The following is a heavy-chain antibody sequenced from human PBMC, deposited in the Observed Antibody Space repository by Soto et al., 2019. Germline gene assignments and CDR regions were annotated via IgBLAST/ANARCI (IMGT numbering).Heavy chain of an antibody. V-gene: IGHV3-30*04. CDR1: GFTFSSYA. CDR2: ISYDGSNK. D-gene: IGHD3-22*01. CDR3: ARDLLGYYDSSGYYDY. J-gene: IGHJ4*02. Sequence: LSLTCAASGFTFSSYAMHWVRQAPGKGLEWVAVISYDGSNKYYADSVKGRFTISRDNSKNTLYLQMNSLRAEDTAVYYCARDLLGYYDSSGYYDYWGQGTLVTVSS.